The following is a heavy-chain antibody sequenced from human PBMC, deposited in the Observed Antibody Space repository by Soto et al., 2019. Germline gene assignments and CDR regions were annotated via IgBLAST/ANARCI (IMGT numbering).Heavy chain of an antibody. CDR3: AGDPYYYASGF. CDR1: GFRFSDHY. CDR2: ISGGGSTT. J-gene: IGHJ4*02. D-gene: IGHD3-10*01. V-gene: IGHV3-11*01. Sequence: QVVLVESGGGLVEPGGSLRRSCAASGFRFSDHYMTWIRQAPGQGLEWVSKISGGGSTTYYADSVKGRFTVSRDNAKNSLYLQMNSLRAEDTAVYYCAGDPYYYASGFWGQGTLVTVSS.